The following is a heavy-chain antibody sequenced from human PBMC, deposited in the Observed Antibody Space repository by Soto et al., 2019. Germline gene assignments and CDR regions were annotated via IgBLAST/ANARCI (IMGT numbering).Heavy chain of an antibody. CDR2: IIGSDGGT. D-gene: IGHD3-10*01. CDR1: GFTFSSYA. V-gene: IGHV3-23*01. J-gene: IGHJ6*03. Sequence: EVQLLESGGGLVQPGGSLRLSCAASGFTFSSYAMSWVRQAPGEGLEWVSIIGSDGGTCYVDSVRGRFPISRDNSKNTLYLQMNSLRAEDMAVYYCARGLNMVRGVTSYYMDVWGKGTTVTVSS. CDR3: ARGLNMVRGVTSYYMDV.